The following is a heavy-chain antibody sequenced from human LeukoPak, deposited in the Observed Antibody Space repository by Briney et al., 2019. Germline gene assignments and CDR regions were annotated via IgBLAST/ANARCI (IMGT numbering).Heavy chain of an antibody. V-gene: IGHV1-2*02. CDR2: ITPNSGAT. D-gene: IGHD3-10*01. J-gene: IGHJ4*02. CDR3: ARGMGSGTYRRFDF. CDR1: GYTFTAYN. Sequence: ASVKVSCKASGYTFTAYNIHWVRQAPGQRLEWMGWITPNSGATNYAQQFQGRVTMTRDTSISTAYMELNNLISDDTAVYYCARGMGSGTYRRFDFWGQGTLVTVSS.